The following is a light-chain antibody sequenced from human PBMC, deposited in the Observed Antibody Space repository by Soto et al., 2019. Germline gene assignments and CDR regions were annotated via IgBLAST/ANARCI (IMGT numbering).Light chain of an antibody. V-gene: IGKV1-5*01. CDR2: DVF. Sequence: DIQMTQSPSSLSASVGDRVTITCRASQSITYWLAWYQQKPGRAPKLLIYDVFNLQSGVPSRLSGSGSGTEFTLTISSLQPDDSATYYCQQYHSFSFTFGQGTKVDIK. CDR3: QQYHSFSFT. CDR1: QSITYW. J-gene: IGKJ2*01.